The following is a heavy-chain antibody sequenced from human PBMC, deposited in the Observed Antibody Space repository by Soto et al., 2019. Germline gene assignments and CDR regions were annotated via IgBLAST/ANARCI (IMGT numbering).Heavy chain of an antibody. D-gene: IGHD4-4*01. CDR1: GYSISSGYY. CDR3: PRPTVPGLYYGMDV. CDR2: IYHSGST. Sequence: SETLSLTCAVSGYSISSGYYWGWIRQPPGKGLEWIGSIYHSGSTYYNPSLKSRVTISVDTSKNQFSLKLSSVTAADTAVYYCPRPTVPGLYYGMDVWGQGTRVTVSS. V-gene: IGHV4-38-2*01. J-gene: IGHJ6*02.